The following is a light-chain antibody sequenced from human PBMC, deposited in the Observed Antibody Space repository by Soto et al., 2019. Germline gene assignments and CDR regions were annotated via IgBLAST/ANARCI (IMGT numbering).Light chain of an antibody. V-gene: IGLV2-23*03. CDR3: CSYAGSSTFV. Sequence: QSVLTQPASVSGSRGPSITISCTGTSSDVGSYNLVSWYQQHPGKAPKLMIYEGSKRPSGVSNRFSGSKSGNTASLTISGLQAEDEADYYCCSYAGSSTFVFGGGTKLTVL. CDR2: EGS. J-gene: IGLJ2*01. CDR1: SSDVGSYNL.